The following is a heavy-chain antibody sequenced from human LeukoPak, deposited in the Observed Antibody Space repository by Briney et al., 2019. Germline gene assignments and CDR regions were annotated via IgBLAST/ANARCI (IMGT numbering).Heavy chain of an antibody. CDR2: ISSGSRYI. D-gene: IGHD3-10*01. CDR3: ARERDGAYYGSPGYLDY. CDR1: GFTFSSYS. J-gene: IGHJ4*02. Sequence: GGSLRLSCAASGFTFSSYSMNWVGQAPGKGLEWVSSISSGSRYIYYADSVKGRFTISRDNATNSLYLQMNSLRAEDTAVYYCARERDGAYYGSPGYLDYWGQGTLVTVSS. V-gene: IGHV3-21*01.